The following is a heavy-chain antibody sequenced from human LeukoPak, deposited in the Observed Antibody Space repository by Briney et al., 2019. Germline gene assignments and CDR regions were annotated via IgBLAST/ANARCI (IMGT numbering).Heavy chain of an antibody. J-gene: IGHJ5*02. V-gene: IGHV1-2*02. CDR1: GYTFTGYY. D-gene: IGHD3-10*01. Sequence: ASVKVSCKASGYTFTGYYIHWVRQAPGQGLECMGWINPNSSGTNYAQKFQGRVTMTGDTSISTAYMELSRLRSDGTAVYYCARGGSGSYFSWLDPWGRGTLVTVSS. CDR2: INPNSSGT. CDR3: ARGGSGSYFSWLDP.